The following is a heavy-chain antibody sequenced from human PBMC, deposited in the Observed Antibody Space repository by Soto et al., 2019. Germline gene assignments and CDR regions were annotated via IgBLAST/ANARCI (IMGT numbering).Heavy chain of an antibody. V-gene: IGHV3-11*04. CDR2: ISSSGSTI. D-gene: IGHD2-15*01. Sequence: GGSLRLSCAASGFTFSDYYMSWIRQAPGKGLEWVSYISSSGSTIYYADSVKGRFTISRDNAKNSLYLQMNSLRDEDTAVYFCARELVLGLKSAFDMWGQGTLVTVSS. CDR1: GFTFSDYY. CDR3: ARELVLGLKSAFDM. J-gene: IGHJ3*02.